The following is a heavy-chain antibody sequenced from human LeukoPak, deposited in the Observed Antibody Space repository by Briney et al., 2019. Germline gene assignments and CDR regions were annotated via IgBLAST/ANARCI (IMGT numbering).Heavy chain of an antibody. J-gene: IGHJ5*02. CDR2: INIDGSST. Sequence: PGGSLRLSCAASGFTFSSYWMHWVRRAPGKGLVWVSRINIDGSSTSYADSVKGRFTISRDNAKNTLYLQMNSLRVEDTVVYYCARDPYNWNSNWLDPWGQGTLVTVSS. CDR3: ARDPYNWNSNWLDP. V-gene: IGHV3-74*01. D-gene: IGHD1-20*01. CDR1: GFTFSSYW.